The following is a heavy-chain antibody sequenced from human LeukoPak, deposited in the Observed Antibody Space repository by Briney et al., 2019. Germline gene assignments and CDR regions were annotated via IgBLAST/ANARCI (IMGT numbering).Heavy chain of an antibody. CDR2: IRSKAYGGTT. V-gene: IGHV3-49*03. CDR3: TRDIDYYGSGSYLADY. D-gene: IGHD3-10*01. J-gene: IGHJ4*02. CDR1: GFTFCDYA. Sequence: GGSLTLSCTPSGFTFCDYAMSWFRQAPGKGLEWVGFIRSKAYGGTTEYAASVKGRFTISRDDSKSIAYLQMNSLKTEDTAVYYCTRDIDYYGSGSYLADYWGQGTLVTVSS.